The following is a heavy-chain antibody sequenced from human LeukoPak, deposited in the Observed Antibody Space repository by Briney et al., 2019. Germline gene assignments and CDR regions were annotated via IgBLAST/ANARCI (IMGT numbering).Heavy chain of an antibody. D-gene: IGHD3-22*01. CDR1: GYAFTSYY. Sequence: ASVKVSCKASGYAFTSYYIRWVRQAPGQGLECMGWINPNSGDTHFARNFQDTVTMTRDTSITTVYMSLTRLTSADTAVYYCARGPLINSRGRHAHFDFWGQGTGVTVSS. CDR2: INPNSGDT. CDR3: ARGPLINSRGRHAHFDF. V-gene: IGHV1-2*02. J-gene: IGHJ4*02.